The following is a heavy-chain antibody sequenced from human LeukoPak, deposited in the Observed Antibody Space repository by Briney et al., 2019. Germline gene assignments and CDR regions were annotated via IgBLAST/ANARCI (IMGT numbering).Heavy chain of an antibody. CDR2: ISDTRT. J-gene: IGHJ3*02. V-gene: IGHV3-23*01. Sequence: GGSLRLSCAASGFTLRTNPMSWIRQAPGKGLEWGSAISDTRTYYADAVMGRFTISRDDSKNTVYLQMNSLRAEYTAVYYCVKEHVDRAFTRSFEIWGQGAVVTVSS. CDR3: VKEHVDRAFTRSFEI. CDR1: GFTLRTNP. D-gene: IGHD3-10*01.